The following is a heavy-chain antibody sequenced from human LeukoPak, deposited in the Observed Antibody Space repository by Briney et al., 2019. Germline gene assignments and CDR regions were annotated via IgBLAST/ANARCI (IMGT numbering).Heavy chain of an antibody. Sequence: ASVKVSCKASGYTFTGYYMHWVRQAPGQGLEWMVWINPNSGGTNYAQKFQGRVTMTRDTSISTAYMELSRLRSDDTAVYYCARDIEWFGELLTDYWGQGTLVTVSS. CDR2: INPNSGGT. CDR3: ARDIEWFGELLTDY. D-gene: IGHD3-10*01. J-gene: IGHJ4*02. CDR1: GYTFTGYY. V-gene: IGHV1-2*02.